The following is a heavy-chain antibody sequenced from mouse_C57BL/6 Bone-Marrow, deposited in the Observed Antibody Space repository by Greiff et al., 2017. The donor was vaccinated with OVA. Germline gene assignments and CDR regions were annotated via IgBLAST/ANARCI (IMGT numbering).Heavy chain of an antibody. V-gene: IGHV1-81*01. J-gene: IGHJ1*03. CDR1: GYTFTSYG. CDR2: IYPRSGNT. D-gene: IGHD1-1*01. CDR3: ARVDYYGVYWYFDV. Sequence: VQLQQSGAELARPGASVKLSCKASGYTFTSYGISWVKQRTGQGLEWIGEIYPRSGNTYYNEKFKGKATLTADKSSSTAYMELRILTSEDSAVYFCARVDYYGVYWYFDVWGTGTTVTVSS.